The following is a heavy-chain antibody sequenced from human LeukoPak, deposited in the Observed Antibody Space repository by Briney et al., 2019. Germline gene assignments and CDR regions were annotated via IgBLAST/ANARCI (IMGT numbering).Heavy chain of an antibody. Sequence: SETLSLTCTVSGGSISSYYWSWIRQPPGKGLEWVGYIYYSGSTNYNPSLKSRVTISVDTSKNQFSLKLSSVTAADTAVCYCARAYGGNSDYWGQGTLVTVSS. V-gene: IGHV4-59*01. CDR2: IYYSGST. CDR3: ARAYGGNSDY. D-gene: IGHD4-23*01. CDR1: GGSISSYY. J-gene: IGHJ4*02.